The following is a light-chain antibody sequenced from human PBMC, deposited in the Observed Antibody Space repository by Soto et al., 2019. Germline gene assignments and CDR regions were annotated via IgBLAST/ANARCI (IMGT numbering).Light chain of an antibody. Sequence: EVVLTQSPDTLSLSPGATATLSCRASQSLRATYVAWYQQRPGQAPRLLIYGASFRATGIPARFSGRGSGTDFTLSLSRLEPEDFAVYYCQQYVTSPRTFGQGTKVEIK. V-gene: IGKV3-20*01. J-gene: IGKJ1*01. CDR3: QQYVTSPRT. CDR1: QSLRATY. CDR2: GAS.